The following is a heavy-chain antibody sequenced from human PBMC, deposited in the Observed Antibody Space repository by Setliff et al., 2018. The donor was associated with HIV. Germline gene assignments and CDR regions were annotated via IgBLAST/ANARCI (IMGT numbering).Heavy chain of an antibody. CDR1: GDSIGTGTHY. V-gene: IGHV4-39*01. J-gene: IGHJ4*02. D-gene: IGHD3-10*01. Sequence: PSETLSLTCNVSGDSIGTGTHYWAWIRQPPGKGLEWIGSLYGHSSTYYTKSLRGRVTISADTSKNQFSLRLSSVTALDTAVYYCSRLYGSGHYSAFDFWGQGALVTVSS. CDR3: SRLYGSGHYSAFDF. CDR2: LYGHSST.